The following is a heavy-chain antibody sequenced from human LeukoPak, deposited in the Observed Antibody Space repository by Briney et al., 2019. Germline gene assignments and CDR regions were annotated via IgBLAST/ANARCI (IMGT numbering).Heavy chain of an antibody. CDR3: AKDRNVDTAMVLCYFDY. D-gene: IGHD5-18*01. J-gene: IGHJ4*02. V-gene: IGHV3-11*01. Sequence: KPGGSLRLSCAASGFTFSDYYMSWIRQAPGKGLEWVSYISSSGSTIYYADSVKGRFTISRDNAKNSLYLQMNSLRAEDTAVYYCAKDRNVDTAMVLCYFDYWGQGTLVTVSS. CDR1: GFTFSDYY. CDR2: ISSSGSTI.